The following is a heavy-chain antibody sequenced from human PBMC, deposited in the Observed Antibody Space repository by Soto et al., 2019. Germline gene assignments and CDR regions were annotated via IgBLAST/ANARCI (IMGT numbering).Heavy chain of an antibody. CDR3: ARGLGWRVWGDAFDI. D-gene: IGHD3-16*01. CDR1: GITFSSYG. J-gene: IGHJ3*02. Sequence: QVQLVESGGGVVQPGRSLRLSCAASGITFSSYGMHWVRQAPGKGLEWVAVISYDGTNEYYGDSVKGRFSISRDNSKNTLYLQMNSLGAEDTAAYYCARGLGWRVWGDAFDIWGQGTMVSVSS. V-gene: IGHV3-30*03. CDR2: ISYDGTNE.